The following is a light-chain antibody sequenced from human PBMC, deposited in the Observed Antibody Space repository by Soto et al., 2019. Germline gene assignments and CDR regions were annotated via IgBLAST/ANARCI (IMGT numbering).Light chain of an antibody. CDR2: EVT. V-gene: IGLV2-8*01. J-gene: IGLJ1*01. CDR3: SSYAGSNNFV. CDR1: SSDVGYYDY. Sequence: LTQPPSASGFPGQSVTISCTGTSSDVGYYDYVSWYQQHPGKAPKLVIYEVTKRPSGVPDRVSASKSGNTAPLTVSGLRAEDEADYFCSSYAGSNNFVFGSGTKVTVL.